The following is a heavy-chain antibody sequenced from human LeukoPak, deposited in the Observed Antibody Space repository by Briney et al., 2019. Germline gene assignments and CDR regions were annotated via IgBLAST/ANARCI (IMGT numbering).Heavy chain of an antibody. Sequence: GGSLRLSCAASGFTFSSYGMHWARQAPGKGLEWVAVIWYGGSNKYYADSVKGRFTISRDNSKNTLYLQMNSLRAEDTAVYYCAEGGTAAVFDYWGQGTLVTVSS. V-gene: IGHV3-30*02. CDR1: GFTFSSYG. CDR2: IWYGGSNK. D-gene: IGHD1-1*01. J-gene: IGHJ4*02. CDR3: AEGGTAAVFDY.